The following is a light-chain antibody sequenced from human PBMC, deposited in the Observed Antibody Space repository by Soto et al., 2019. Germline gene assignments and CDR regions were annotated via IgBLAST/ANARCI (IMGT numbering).Light chain of an antibody. Sequence: EIVMTQSPDNLSVSPGERATLSCRANQTIYNNVAWYQQRPGQAPRLLIYDASARATSVPARFSGSGSGTDFTLSISDLQSSDCAVYYWQQFNKWPLTFGGGTKVNIK. CDR2: DAS. J-gene: IGKJ4*01. V-gene: IGKV3-15*01. CDR3: QQFNKWPLT. CDR1: QTIYNN.